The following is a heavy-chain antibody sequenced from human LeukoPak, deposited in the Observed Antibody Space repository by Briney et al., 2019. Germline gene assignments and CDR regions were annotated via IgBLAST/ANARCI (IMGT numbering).Heavy chain of an antibody. CDR3: ATLVVPAAMWGETITYNWFDP. CDR2: IIPIFGTA. V-gene: IGHV1-69*05. Sequence: SVKVSCKASGGTFSSYAISWVRQAPGQGLEWMGRIIPIFGTANYAQKFQGRVTITTDESTSTAYMELSSLRSEDTAVYYCATLVVPAAMWGETITYNWFDPWGQGTLVTVSS. D-gene: IGHD2-2*01. CDR1: GGTFSSYA. J-gene: IGHJ5*02.